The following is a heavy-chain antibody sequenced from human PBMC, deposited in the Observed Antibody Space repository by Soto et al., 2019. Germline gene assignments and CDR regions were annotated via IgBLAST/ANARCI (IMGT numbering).Heavy chain of an antibody. CDR1: GFTFSSYA. CDR3: ARDCPQGRRGAWIPMYYFDY. J-gene: IGHJ4*02. D-gene: IGHD5-18*01. CDR2: ISYDGSNK. Sequence: QVQLVESGGGVVQPGRSLRLSCAASGFTFSSYAMHWVRQAPGKGLEWVAVISYDGSNKYYADSVKGRFTISRDNSKNTLYLQMNSLRAEDTAVYYCARDCPQGRRGAWIPMYYFDYWGQGTLVTVSS. V-gene: IGHV3-30-3*01.